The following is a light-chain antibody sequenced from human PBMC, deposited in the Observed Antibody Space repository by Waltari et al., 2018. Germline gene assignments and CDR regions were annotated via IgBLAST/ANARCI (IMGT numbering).Light chain of an antibody. CDR3: QQYGSSPT. Sequence: ELVLTQSPVTLSLSPGERATLSCRASQSVSSSYLAWYQQKPGQAPRLLIYGASSRATGIPDRFSGSGSGTDFTRTISRLEPEDFAVYYCQQYGSSPTFGQGAKVDIK. J-gene: IGKJ1*01. CDR2: GAS. CDR1: QSVSSSY. V-gene: IGKV3-20*01.